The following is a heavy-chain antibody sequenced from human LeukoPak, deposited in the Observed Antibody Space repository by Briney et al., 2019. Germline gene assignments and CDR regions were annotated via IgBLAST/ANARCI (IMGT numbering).Heavy chain of an antibody. J-gene: IGHJ4*02. D-gene: IGHD6-13*01. V-gene: IGHV3-7*01. CDR2: IKQDGSEK. CDR3: ARVVFGQQLVPSLFDY. CDR1: GFTFSSYW. Sequence: PGGSLRLSCAASGFTFSSYWMSWVRQAPGKGLEWVANIKQDGSEKYYVDSVKGRFTISRDNAKNSLYLQMNSLRAEDTAVYYCARVVFGQQLVPSLFDYWGQGTLVTVSS.